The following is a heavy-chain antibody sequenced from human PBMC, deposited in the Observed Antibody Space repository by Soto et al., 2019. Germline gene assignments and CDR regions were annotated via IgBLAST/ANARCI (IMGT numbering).Heavy chain of an antibody. Sequence: ASETLSLTCTVSGGSISSSSYYWGGIRQPPGKGREGIGSIYYSGSTYYNPSLKRRVTISVDTTKNQFSLKLSSVTAADTAVYYCASRRNKWRVTWTRIAVAGTFDYWGQGTLVTVSS. CDR1: GGSISSSSYY. J-gene: IGHJ4*02. V-gene: IGHV4-39*01. CDR3: ASRRNKWRVTWTRIAVAGTFDY. D-gene: IGHD6-19*01. CDR2: IYYSGST.